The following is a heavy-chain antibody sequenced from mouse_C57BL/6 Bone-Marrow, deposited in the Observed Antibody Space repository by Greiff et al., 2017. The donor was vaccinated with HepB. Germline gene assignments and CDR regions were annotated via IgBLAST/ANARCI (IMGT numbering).Heavy chain of an antibody. V-gene: IGHV7-1*01. CDR3: ARDAAFYYGSSPFAY. CDR1: GFTFRDFY. D-gene: IGHD1-1*01. J-gene: IGHJ3*01. Sequence: EVKVVESGGGLVQSGRSLRLSCATSGFTFRDFYMEWVRQAPGKGLEWIAASRNKANDYTTEYSASVKGRFIVSRDTSQSILYLQMNARRAEDTAIYYCARDAAFYYGSSPFAYWGQGTLVTVSA. CDR2: SRNKANDYTT.